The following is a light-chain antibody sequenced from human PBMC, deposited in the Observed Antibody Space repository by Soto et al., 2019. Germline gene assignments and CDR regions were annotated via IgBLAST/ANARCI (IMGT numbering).Light chain of an antibody. J-gene: IGLJ3*02. Sequence: QSVLTQPASVSGSPGQSITISCTGTSSDIGSYNYVSWYQQYSGKAPKLIIYDVTNRPSGVSNRFSGSKYGNTASLTVSDLQAEDEADYYCSSYTSSSTQVFGGGTKVTVL. V-gene: IGLV2-14*03. CDR2: DVT. CDR1: SSDIGSYNY. CDR3: SSYTSSSTQV.